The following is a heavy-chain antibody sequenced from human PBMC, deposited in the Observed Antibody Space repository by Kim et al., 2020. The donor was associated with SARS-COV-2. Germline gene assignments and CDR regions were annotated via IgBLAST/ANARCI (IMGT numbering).Heavy chain of an antibody. CDR3: ATGLLWEYSSNGYYFYY. D-gene: IGHD6-6*01. V-gene: IGHV1-18*01. Sequence: ASVKVSCKASDYTFTSYGISWVRQAPGQGLEWMGWISAYNGNTNYAQKLQGRVTMTTDTSTSTAYMELRSLRSDDTAVYYCATGLLWEYSSNGYYFYYWGQGTLVTVSS. CDR2: ISAYNGNT. CDR1: DYTFTSYG. J-gene: IGHJ4*02.